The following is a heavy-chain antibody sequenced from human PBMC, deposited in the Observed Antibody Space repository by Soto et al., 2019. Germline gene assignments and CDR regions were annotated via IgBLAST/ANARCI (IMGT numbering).Heavy chain of an antibody. D-gene: IGHD6-6*01. CDR3: AKDLTRQLAYWLDP. J-gene: IGHJ5*02. V-gene: IGHV1-2*02. Sequence: ASVKVSCKASGFSFTGYYIHWLRQDPGQGLEWMGWINAHSGGTEYAQKFQGRVTLTRDTSIATAYLTLPSLTSDDTALYYCAKDLTRQLAYWLDPWGQGTQVTVSS. CDR1: GFSFTGYY. CDR2: INAHSGGT.